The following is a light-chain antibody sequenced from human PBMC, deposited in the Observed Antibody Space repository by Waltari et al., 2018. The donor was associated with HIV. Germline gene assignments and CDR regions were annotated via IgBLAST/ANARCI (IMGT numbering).Light chain of an antibody. Sequence: QSVLTQPPSAFGSPGQRLTISCSGSSSNSGSNAVNWYQHLPGTAPTPLIFGNDQRPSGVPARFSGSKSGTSASLAISGLRSEDEGEYYCASWDDSLKVVVFGGGTKLTV. CDR3: ASWDDSLKVVV. V-gene: IGLV1-44*01. J-gene: IGLJ2*01. CDR2: GND. CDR1: SSNSGSNA.